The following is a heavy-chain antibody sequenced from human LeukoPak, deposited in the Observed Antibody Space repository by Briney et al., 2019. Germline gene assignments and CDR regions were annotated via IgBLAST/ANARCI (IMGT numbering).Heavy chain of an antibody. D-gene: IGHD6-19*01. Sequence: GRSLRLSCAASGLTFDDYAMHWVRHAPGKGLEWVSGISWNSGSIVYADSVKGRFTISRDNAKNSLYLQMNSLRAEDTALYYCAKDNGAVAVTYFDYWGQGTLVTVSS. CDR3: AKDNGAVAVTYFDY. V-gene: IGHV3-9*01. CDR2: ISWNSGSI. J-gene: IGHJ4*02. CDR1: GLTFDDYA.